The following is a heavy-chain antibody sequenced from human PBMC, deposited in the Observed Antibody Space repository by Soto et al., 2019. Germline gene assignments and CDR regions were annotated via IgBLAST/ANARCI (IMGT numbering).Heavy chain of an antibody. Sequence: EVLLLESGGGFVQPGGSLRLSCAASGFIFNNYVMTWVRQAPGKGLEWVSGVKGNGGSTHYADSVKGRFTISRDDSKNALYLQMNSLRADDTAVYHCTRGLGSLDPFDAWGPGTRVTVSS. CDR2: VKGNGGST. CDR3: TRGLGSLDPFDA. V-gene: IGHV3-23*01. D-gene: IGHD3-16*01. CDR1: GFIFNNYV. J-gene: IGHJ3*01.